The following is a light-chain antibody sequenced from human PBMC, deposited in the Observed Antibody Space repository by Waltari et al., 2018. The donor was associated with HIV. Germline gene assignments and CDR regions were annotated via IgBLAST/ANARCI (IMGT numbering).Light chain of an antibody. CDR1: QTIDNR. CDR2: FAS. J-gene: IGKJ2*01. CDR3: QGGNGY. Sequence: DSPMTQFPSTLSASVGDRVTITCRASQTIDNRMAWYQQKPGKAPNLLIYFASTLQRGVPSRFSGTGSGAEFTLTISSLQPDDFATYYCQGGNGYFGQGTKVEVK. V-gene: IGKV1-5*03.